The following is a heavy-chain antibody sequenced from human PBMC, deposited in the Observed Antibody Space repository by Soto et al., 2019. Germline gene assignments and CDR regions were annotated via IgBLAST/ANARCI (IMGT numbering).Heavy chain of an antibody. CDR1: GGTFSRYA. CDR2: IIPIFGTA. J-gene: IGHJ6*02. CDR3: ARGGGYSGYEGHYYYYGMDV. D-gene: IGHD5-12*01. V-gene: IGHV1-69*13. Sequence: SVKVFCKASGGTFSRYAISWVRQAPGQGLEWMGGIIPIFGTANYAQKFQGRVTITADESTSTAYMELSSLRSEDTAVYYCARGGGYSGYEGHYYYYGMDVWGQGTTVTVSS.